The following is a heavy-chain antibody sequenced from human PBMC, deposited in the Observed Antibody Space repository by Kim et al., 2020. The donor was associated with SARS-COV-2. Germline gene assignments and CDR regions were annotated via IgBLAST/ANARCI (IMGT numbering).Heavy chain of an antibody. J-gene: IGHJ4*02. CDR2: INRGGST. CDR1: GGSFSAYY. CDR3: ARQWAASQVFDY. Sequence: SETLSLTCAVYGGSFSAYYWSWIRQPPGKGLEWIGEINRGGSTKYNPSLKSRITISVDMSKNQFSLKLSSVTAADTAVYYCARQWAASQVFDYWDQGALVTVSS. D-gene: IGHD1-26*01. V-gene: IGHV4-34*01.